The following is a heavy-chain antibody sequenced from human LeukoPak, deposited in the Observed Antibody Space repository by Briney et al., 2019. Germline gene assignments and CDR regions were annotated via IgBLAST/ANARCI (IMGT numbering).Heavy chain of an antibody. CDR3: ARGGLGTSDY. Sequence: PGRSLRLSCAASGFTFSSYAMHWVRQAPGKGLEWVSVISYDGSNKYYADSVKGRFSISRDNSKNTLYLQMNSLRAEDTAVYYCARGGLGTSDYWGQGTLVTVSS. CDR2: ISYDGSNK. J-gene: IGHJ4*02. V-gene: IGHV3-30-3*01. D-gene: IGHD1-1*01. CDR1: GFTFSSYA.